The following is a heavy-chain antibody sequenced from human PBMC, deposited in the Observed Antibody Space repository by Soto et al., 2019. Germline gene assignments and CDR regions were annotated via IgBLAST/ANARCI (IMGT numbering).Heavy chain of an antibody. J-gene: IGHJ2*01. Sequence: QVQLVQSGAEVKKPGSSVKVSCKASGGTFSSYTISWVRQAPGQGLKWMGRIIPILGIANYAQKFQGRVTITADKSTSTAYMELSSLRSEDTAVYYCARDLGSYWYFDLWGRGTLVTVSS. D-gene: IGHD3-10*01. CDR1: GGTFSSYT. V-gene: IGHV1-69*08. CDR2: IIPILGIA. CDR3: ARDLGSYWYFDL.